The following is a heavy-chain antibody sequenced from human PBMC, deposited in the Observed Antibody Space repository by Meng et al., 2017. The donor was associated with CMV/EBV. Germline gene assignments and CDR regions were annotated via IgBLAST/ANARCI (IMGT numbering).Heavy chain of an antibody. CDR2: AYYNGGT. D-gene: IGHD3-3*01. CDR1: GGSVSSCSYY. Sequence: SGGSVSSCSYYWTWTRQPPGKGLEWIGYAYYNGGTNYSPSLKSRVTILIDASKNQFSLELTSVTAADTAVYYCARGHDFWSGYYLFDPWGQGTLVTVSS. V-gene: IGHV4-61*01. CDR3: ARGHDFWSGYYLFDP. J-gene: IGHJ5*02.